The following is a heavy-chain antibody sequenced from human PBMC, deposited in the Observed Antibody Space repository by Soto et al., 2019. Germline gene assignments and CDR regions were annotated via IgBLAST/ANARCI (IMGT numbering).Heavy chain of an antibody. CDR1: GGSISSGDYY. V-gene: IGHV4-30-4*01. J-gene: IGHJ1*01. CDR3: AGTAAALWGYFQH. Sequence: QVQLQESGPGLVKPSQTLSLTCTVSGGSISSGDYYWSWIRQPPGKGLEWIGYIYYSGSTYYNPSLKSQVTISVDTSNNQFSLKLSSVTAADTAVYYCAGTAAALWGYFQHWGQGTLVTVSS. CDR2: IYYSGST. D-gene: IGHD6-13*01.